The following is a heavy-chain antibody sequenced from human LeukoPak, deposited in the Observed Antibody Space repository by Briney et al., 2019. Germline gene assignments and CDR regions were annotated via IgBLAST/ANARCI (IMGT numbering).Heavy chain of an antibody. CDR3: ARVSVTTGDAFDI. CDR1: GYTFTGYY. V-gene: IGHV1-2*02. Sequence: ASVKVSCKASGYTFTGYYMHWVRQAPGQGLEWMGWINPNSGGTNYAQKFQGRVTMTRDTSISTAYMELSRLRPDDTAVYYCARVSVTTGDAFDIWGQGTIVTVSS. J-gene: IGHJ3*02. CDR2: INPNSGGT. D-gene: IGHD4-11*01.